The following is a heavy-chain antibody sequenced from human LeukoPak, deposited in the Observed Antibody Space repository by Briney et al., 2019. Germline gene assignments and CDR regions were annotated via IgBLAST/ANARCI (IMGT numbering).Heavy chain of an antibody. Sequence: PGGSLRLSCAASGFTFSSYGMHWVRQAPGKGLEWVAVVSYDGSNKYYADSVKGRFTISRDNSKNTLYLQMNSLRAEDTAVYYCAKGGSIVVVLDDAFDIWGQGTMVTVSS. J-gene: IGHJ3*02. D-gene: IGHD3-22*01. CDR1: GFTFSSYG. CDR2: VSYDGSNK. V-gene: IGHV3-30*18. CDR3: AKGGSIVVVLDDAFDI.